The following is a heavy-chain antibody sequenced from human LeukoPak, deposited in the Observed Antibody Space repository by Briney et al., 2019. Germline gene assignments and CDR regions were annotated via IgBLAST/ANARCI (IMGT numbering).Heavy chain of an antibody. CDR1: GGSVSSGGYY. V-gene: IGHV4-39*01. CDR3: ARLRKEPPLSGVTLHFDY. Sequence: PSETLSLTCTVSGGSVSSGGYYWSWIRQPPGKGLEWIGSIYYSGSTYYNPSLKSRVTISVDTSKNQFSLKLSSVTAADTAVYYCARLRKEPPLSGVTLHFDYWGQGTLVTVSS. CDR2: IYYSGST. J-gene: IGHJ4*02. D-gene: IGHD7-27*01.